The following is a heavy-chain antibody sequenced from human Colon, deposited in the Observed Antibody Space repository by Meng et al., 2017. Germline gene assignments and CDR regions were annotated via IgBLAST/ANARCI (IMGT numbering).Heavy chain of an antibody. D-gene: IGHD3-3*01. V-gene: IGHV3-23*01. CDR3: AKDPNYDFWSGYYPMPGY. CDR1: GFTFSSYA. CDR2: ISGSGGST. J-gene: IGHJ4*02. Sequence: GGSLRLSCAASGFTFSSYAMSWVHQAPGKGLEWVSAISGSGGSTYYADSVKGRFTISRDNSKNTLYLQMNSLRAEDTAVYYCAKDPNYDFWSGYYPMPGYWGQGTLVTVSS.